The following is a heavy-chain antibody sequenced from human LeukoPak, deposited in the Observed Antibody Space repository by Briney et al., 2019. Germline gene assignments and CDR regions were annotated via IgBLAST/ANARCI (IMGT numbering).Heavy chain of an antibody. Sequence: SETLSLTCTVSAGSFISGDYYWSWIRQPPGKGLEWIGYIYYSGSTYYNPSLRSRVTISVDTSKNQISLKLSSVTAADTAVYYCARSAFGSGSSYFDYWGQGTLVTVSS. J-gene: IGHJ4*02. V-gene: IGHV4-30-4*01. CDR2: IYYSGST. CDR3: ARSAFGSGSSYFDY. CDR1: AGSFISGDYY. D-gene: IGHD3-10*01.